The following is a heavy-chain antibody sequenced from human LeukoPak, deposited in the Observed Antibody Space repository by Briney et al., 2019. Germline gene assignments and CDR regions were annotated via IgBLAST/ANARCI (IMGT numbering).Heavy chain of an antibody. V-gene: IGHV1-69*13. Sequence: SVKVSCKASGGTFSSYAISWVRQAPGQGLEWMGGIIPIFGTAKYAQMFQGRVTITADESTSTAYMELSSLRSEDTAVYYCATGNYYDFWSGYRYFDYWGQGTLVTVSS. J-gene: IGHJ4*02. D-gene: IGHD3-3*01. CDR3: ATGNYYDFWSGYRYFDY. CDR2: IIPIFGTA. CDR1: GGTFSSYA.